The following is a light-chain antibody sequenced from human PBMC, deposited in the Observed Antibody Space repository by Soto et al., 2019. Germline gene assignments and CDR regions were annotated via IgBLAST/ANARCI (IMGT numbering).Light chain of an antibody. Sequence: QTVATQEPSFSVSPGGKVTLTCGLSSDSVSTSYSPSWYQQTPGQAPRTLIYSTNTRSSGVPNRFSGSILRNKAARTIAGVQADDEYDYFCVLYMGSGIVVFGGGTKLTVL. V-gene: IGLV8-61*01. CDR3: VLYMGSGIVV. J-gene: IGLJ2*01. CDR2: STN. CDR1: SDSVSTSYS.